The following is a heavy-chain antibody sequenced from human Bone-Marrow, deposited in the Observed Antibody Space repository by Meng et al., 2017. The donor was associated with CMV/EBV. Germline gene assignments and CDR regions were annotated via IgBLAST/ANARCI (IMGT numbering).Heavy chain of an antibody. V-gene: IGHV3-30-3*01. CDR2: ISYDGSNK. J-gene: IGHJ2*01. Sequence: GESLKISCAASGFTFSSYAMHWVRQAPGKGLEWVAVISYDGSNKYYADSVKGQFTISRDNSKNTLYLQMNSLRAEDTAVYYCARGRLYGARRGYSGWYFDLWGGGTLVAVSS. CDR3: ARGRLYGARRGYSGWYFDL. D-gene: IGHD5-12*01. CDR1: GFTFSSYA.